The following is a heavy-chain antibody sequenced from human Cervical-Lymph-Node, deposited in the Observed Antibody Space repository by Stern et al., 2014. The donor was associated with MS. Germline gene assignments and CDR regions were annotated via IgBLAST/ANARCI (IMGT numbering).Heavy chain of an antibody. D-gene: IGHD3-22*01. J-gene: IGHJ4*02. CDR1: GFSLSTSAMC. CDR3: VRHYDSSDFEY. CDR2: IYWHGGK. Sequence: SGPALVKPTQTLTLTCTFSGFSLSTSAMCVSWIRQPPGKALEWLARIYWHGGKSYSTSLKTRLSLSLATSQNHVVLTLTNVDPEDTGTYYGVRHYDSSDFEYWGQGAPVIVSS. V-gene: IGHV2-70*11.